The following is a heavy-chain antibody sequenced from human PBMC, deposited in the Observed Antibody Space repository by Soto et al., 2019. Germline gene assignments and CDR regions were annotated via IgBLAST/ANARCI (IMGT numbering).Heavy chain of an antibody. Sequence: PGGSQRLSCADSGFTFSNYGRHWVRQAPGKGLEWVAAISYDGSNKYYADSVEGRFTISRDNSKSTVYLQMNSLRAEDTAIYYCAKDTYYYDSSGYYVFDYWGQGALVTVSS. D-gene: IGHD3-22*01. V-gene: IGHV3-30*18. CDR3: AKDTYYYDSSGYYVFDY. CDR1: GFTFSNYG. CDR2: ISYDGSNK. J-gene: IGHJ4*02.